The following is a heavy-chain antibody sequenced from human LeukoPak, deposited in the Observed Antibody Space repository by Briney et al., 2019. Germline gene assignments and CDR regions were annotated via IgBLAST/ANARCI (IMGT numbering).Heavy chain of an antibody. CDR1: GFTFSSYT. Sequence: GGSLRLSCAASGFTFSSYTLHWVRQAPGKGLQWVAVISYDGNNNYYADSVKGRFTISRDNSKNTLYLQMNSLRAEDTAVYYCARVRGSYPRPNCFDYWGQGTLVTVSS. CDR2: ISYDGNNN. V-gene: IGHV3-30-3*01. J-gene: IGHJ4*02. CDR3: ARVRGSYPRPNCFDY. D-gene: IGHD1-26*01.